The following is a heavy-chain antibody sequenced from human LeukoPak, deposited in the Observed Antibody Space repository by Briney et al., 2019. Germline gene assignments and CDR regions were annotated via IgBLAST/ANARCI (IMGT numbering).Heavy chain of an antibody. CDR1: AGSISSYY. J-gene: IGHJ6*03. CDR3: ARDSGSEGRVRFLEWARRGYYYCMDG. Sequence: SETLSLTCTVSAGSISSYYWSWIRQPPGKGLEWIGYIYYSGTTNYNPSLKSRATISVDPSNNQFSLKLSSVTVADTAVYYCARDSGSEGRVRFLEWARRGYYYCMDGWVKGATV. CDR2: IYYSGTT. V-gene: IGHV4-59*01. D-gene: IGHD3-3*01.